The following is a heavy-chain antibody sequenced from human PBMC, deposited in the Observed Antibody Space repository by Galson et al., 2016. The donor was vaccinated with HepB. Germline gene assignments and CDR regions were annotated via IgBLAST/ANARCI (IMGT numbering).Heavy chain of an antibody. J-gene: IGHJ6*04. CDR3: VRGSTAPDI. Sequence: SLRLSCAGSGFTFSRYGMTWVRQAPGKGLECVASISMSGGSTDYAGSVQGRFTIFRDNSRSTLFLQMHSLRAEDTAVYYCVRGSTAPDIWDKGTTVTVSS. CDR2: ISMSGGST. CDR1: GFTFSRYG. D-gene: IGHD3-16*01. V-gene: IGHV3-23*01.